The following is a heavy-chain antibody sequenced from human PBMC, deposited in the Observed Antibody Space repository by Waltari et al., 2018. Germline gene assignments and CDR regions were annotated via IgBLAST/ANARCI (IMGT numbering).Heavy chain of an antibody. CDR3: GNLAR. CDR2: INHSGDT. CDR1: GGSFNDYS. V-gene: IGHV4-34*01. D-gene: IGHD1-1*01. J-gene: IGHJ3*01. Sequence: QVQIHQWGAGLLRPSETLSLTCAVSGGSFNDYSWSWIRQPPGKGLEWIGQINHSGDTDYNPCLMSRVSMSVDTSKKQVSLKLTSVTAADTAMYYCGNLARWGQGTRVTVSS.